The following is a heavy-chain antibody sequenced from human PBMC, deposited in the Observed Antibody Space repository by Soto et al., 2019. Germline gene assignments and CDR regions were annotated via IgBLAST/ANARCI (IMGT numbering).Heavy chain of an antibody. CDR1: GYSFTSYW. CDR2: IYPGDSDT. Sequence: GESLKISCKGSGYSFTSYWIGWVRQMPGKGLEWMGIIYPGDSDTRYSPSFQGQVTISADKSISTAYLQWSSLKASDTAMYYCVRTTRNQIGWFDPWGQGTLVTVSS. D-gene: IGHD3-10*01. J-gene: IGHJ5*02. V-gene: IGHV5-51*01. CDR3: VRTTRNQIGWFDP.